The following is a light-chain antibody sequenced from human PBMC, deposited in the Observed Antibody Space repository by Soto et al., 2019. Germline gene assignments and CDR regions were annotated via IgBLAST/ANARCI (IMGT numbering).Light chain of an antibody. CDR2: AAS. CDR1: QSISSH. V-gene: IGKV1-9*01. Sequence: DIQLTQSPSFLSASVGDRVTITCRASQSISSHVAWYRQKSGKAPMLLIYAASTLQSGVPSRFSGSGSGTEFILTISSLHPEDFATYYCQHLDSFPLAFGGGTTVEI. J-gene: IGKJ4*01. CDR3: QHLDSFPLA.